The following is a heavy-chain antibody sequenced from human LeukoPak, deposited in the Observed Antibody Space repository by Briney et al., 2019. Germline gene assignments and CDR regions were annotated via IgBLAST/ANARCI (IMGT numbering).Heavy chain of an antibody. CDR1: GGSFSGYY. J-gene: IGHJ6*03. CDR2: MNDRGTT. D-gene: IGHD5-12*01. Sequence: PSETLSLNCTVSGGSFSGYYWTWIRQFPGKGLEWIGEMNDRGTTNRNPSLRSRVTMSVDPSQNQFSLTLNSVTAADTAVYFCARHGSEYIVDTNMHYYYMDVWGKGTTVTVSS. V-gene: IGHV4-34*01. CDR3: ARHGSEYIVDTNMHYYYMDV.